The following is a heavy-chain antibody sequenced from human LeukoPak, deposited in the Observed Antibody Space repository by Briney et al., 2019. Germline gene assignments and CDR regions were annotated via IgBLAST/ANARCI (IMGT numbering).Heavy chain of an antibody. J-gene: IGHJ6*02. CDR3: ARDLYLNYYDSSGYSYYYYGMDV. D-gene: IGHD3-22*01. CDR2: INTNTGNP. CDR1: GYTFTSYG. V-gene: IGHV7-4-1*02. Sequence: ASVKVSCKASGYTFTSYGISWVRQAPGQGLEWMGWINTNTGNPTYAQGFTGRFVFSLDTSVSTAYLQISSLKAEDTAVYYCARDLYLNYYDSSGYSYYYYGMDVWGQGTTVTVSS.